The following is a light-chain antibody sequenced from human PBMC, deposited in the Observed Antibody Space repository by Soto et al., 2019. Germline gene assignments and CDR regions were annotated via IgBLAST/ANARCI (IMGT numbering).Light chain of an antibody. CDR3: QQYNSYLLS. CDR2: KAS. CDR1: QSISIW. Sequence: DIQMTQSPSTLSASVGDRVTITCRASQSISIWLAWYQHKPGKAPNLLIYKASYLESGVPSRFSGSGSGTEFTLTISSLQPDDFATYYCQQYNSYLLSFGGGTKVEIK. J-gene: IGKJ4*01. V-gene: IGKV1-5*03.